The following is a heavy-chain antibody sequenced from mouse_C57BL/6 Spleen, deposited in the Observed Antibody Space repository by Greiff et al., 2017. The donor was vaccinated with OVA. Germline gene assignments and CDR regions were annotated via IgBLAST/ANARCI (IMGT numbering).Heavy chain of an antibody. Sequence: EVKLQESGGGLVQPGGSMKLSCVASGFTFSNYWMNWVRQSPEKGLEWVAQIRLKSDNYATHYAESVKGRFTISRDDSKSSVYLQMNNLRAEDTGIYYCTYYYGSSGAYWGQGTLVTVSA. J-gene: IGHJ3*01. CDR2: IRLKSDNYAT. D-gene: IGHD1-1*01. V-gene: IGHV6-3*01. CDR1: GFTFSNYW. CDR3: TYYYGSSGAY.